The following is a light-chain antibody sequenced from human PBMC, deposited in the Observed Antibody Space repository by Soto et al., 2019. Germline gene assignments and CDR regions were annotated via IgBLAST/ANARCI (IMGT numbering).Light chain of an antibody. Sequence: EIVLVQSPGTLSLSPGERATLSCRASQSVTNNYLAWYQQKPGQAPRLLIYGASSRATGVPDRFSGSGSGTDFTLTITRLEPEEFAVYYCQQYGVSPLMYTFGQGTKVGVK. CDR3: QQYGVSPLMYT. V-gene: IGKV3-20*01. J-gene: IGKJ2*01. CDR1: QSVTNNY. CDR2: GAS.